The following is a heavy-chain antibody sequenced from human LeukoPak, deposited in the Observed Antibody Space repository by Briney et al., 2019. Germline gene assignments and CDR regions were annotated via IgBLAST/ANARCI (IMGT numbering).Heavy chain of an antibody. CDR1: GYTYTSYY. CDR2: INPSGGST. Sequence: ASEKVSCKASGYTYTSYYMHWVRQAAGQWLEWMGIINPSGGSTSYAQKFQGRVTMTRDTSTSTVYMELSGLRSEDTAVYYCARSRVPPRGWFDPWGQGTLVTVSS. V-gene: IGHV1-46*01. CDR3: ARSRVPPRGWFDP. J-gene: IGHJ5*02.